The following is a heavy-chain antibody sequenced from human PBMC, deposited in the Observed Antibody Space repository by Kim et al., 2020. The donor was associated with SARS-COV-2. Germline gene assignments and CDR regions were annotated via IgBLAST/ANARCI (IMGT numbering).Heavy chain of an antibody. J-gene: IGHJ6*02. CDR2: ISYDGSNK. CDR3: ARDRRGYCSGGSCYSHYYYYYGMDV. CDR1: GFTFSSYS. Sequence: GGSLRLSCAASGFTFSSYSMHWVRQAPGKGLEWVAVISYDGSNKYYADSVKGRFTISRDNSKNTLYLQMTSLRAEDTAVYYRARDRRGYCSGGSCYSHYYYYYGMDVWGQGTTVTVSS. V-gene: IGHV3-30*04. D-gene: IGHD2-15*01.